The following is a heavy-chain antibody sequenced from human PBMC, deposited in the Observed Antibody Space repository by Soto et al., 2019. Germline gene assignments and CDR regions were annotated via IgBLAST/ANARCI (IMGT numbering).Heavy chain of an antibody. Sequence: QVQLQQWGAGLLKPSETLSLTCAVYGGSFSGYQWSWIRQTPGKGLEWIGGINDSGDINYNPSLKSRVPGLVDSPKKRISLRLSSVTAADTAVYYCARGLILWFGELSRRGGYYYYMDVWGKGTTVTVSS. CDR2: INDSGDI. J-gene: IGHJ6*03. CDR1: GGSFSGYQ. CDR3: ARGLILWFGELSRRGGYYYYMDV. D-gene: IGHD3-10*01. V-gene: IGHV4-34*01.